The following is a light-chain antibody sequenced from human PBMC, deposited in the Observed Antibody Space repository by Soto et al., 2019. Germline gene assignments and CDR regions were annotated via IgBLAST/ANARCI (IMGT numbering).Light chain of an antibody. Sequence: EIVLTQSPGTLSLSPGERATLSCRASQSVRNNYLVWYQQRPGQPPRFPMYDVSTRAAGIPDRFSGSGSGTDFTLTISRLEPEDFAVYYCQQYGSTPLTFGGGTKVEIE. V-gene: IGKV3-20*01. CDR2: DVS. J-gene: IGKJ4*01. CDR1: QSVRNNY. CDR3: QQYGSTPLT.